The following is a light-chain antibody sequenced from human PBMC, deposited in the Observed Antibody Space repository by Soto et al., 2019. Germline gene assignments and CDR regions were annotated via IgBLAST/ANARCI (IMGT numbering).Light chain of an antibody. CDR3: MQALQTPYT. CDR2: LGS. J-gene: IGKJ2*01. Sequence: DLVMTQSPLSLPVTPGEPASISCRSTQSLLHSNGFNYLDWYLQKPGQSPQLVIYLGSNRASGVPDSFSGSGSGTDFTLKISRVEADDVGLYYCMQALQTPYTFGQGTKLEIK. CDR1: QSLLHSNGFNY. V-gene: IGKV2-28*01.